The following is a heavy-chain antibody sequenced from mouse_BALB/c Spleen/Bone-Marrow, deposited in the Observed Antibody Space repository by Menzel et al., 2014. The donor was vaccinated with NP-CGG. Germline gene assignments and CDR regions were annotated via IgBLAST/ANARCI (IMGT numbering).Heavy chain of an antibody. CDR3: ARSRDYYGNSLDY. J-gene: IGHJ2*01. CDR2: ISYSGST. Sequence: VQLQQSGPSLVKPSQTLSLTCSVTGDSITSGYWNWIRKFPGNKLEYVGYISYSGSTYYNPSLKSRISITRDTSKNXYYLQLNSVTTEDTATYYCARSRDYYGNSLDYWGQGTTLTVSS. CDR1: GDSITSGY. D-gene: IGHD2-1*01. V-gene: IGHV3-8*02.